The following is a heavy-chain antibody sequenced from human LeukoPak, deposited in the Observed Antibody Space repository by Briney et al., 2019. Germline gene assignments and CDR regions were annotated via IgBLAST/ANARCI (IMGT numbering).Heavy chain of an antibody. CDR1: GYSFTSYW. J-gene: IGHJ4*02. D-gene: IGHD5-18*01. Sequence: GESLKISCKGSGYSFTSYWIGWVRQMPGKGLEWMGIIYPGDSDTRYSPSFQGQVTISADKSISTAYLQWSSLKASDTAMYYCARQGGGQLWSPGYFDYWGQGTLVTVSS. V-gene: IGHV5-51*01. CDR3: ARQGGGQLWSPGYFDY. CDR2: IYPGDSDT.